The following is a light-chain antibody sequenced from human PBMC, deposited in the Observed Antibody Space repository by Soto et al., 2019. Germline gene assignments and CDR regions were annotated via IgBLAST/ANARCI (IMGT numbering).Light chain of an antibody. CDR3: SSYASSSTYV. CDR2: DVS. CDR1: SSDVGGYNY. Sequence: SVLTHPASVSGAPGQSITIACTGTSSDVGGYNYVSWYQQYPGKAPRLVISDVSNRPSGVSNRFSGSKSGNSASLTISGLQAEDEADYYCSSYASSSTYVFGTGTKVTVL. J-gene: IGLJ1*01. V-gene: IGLV2-14*01.